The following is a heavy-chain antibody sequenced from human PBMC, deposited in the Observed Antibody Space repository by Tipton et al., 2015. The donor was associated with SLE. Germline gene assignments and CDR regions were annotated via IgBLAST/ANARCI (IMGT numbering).Heavy chain of an antibody. CDR3: ARVTHIYYSYYMDV. J-gene: IGHJ6*03. V-gene: IGHV4-34*01. CDR1: GGSFSDYY. CDR2: INHSGST. Sequence: TLSLTCAVYGGSFSDYYWSWIRQPPGKGLEWIGEINHSGSTNYNPSLKSRVTMSVDTSKNQFSLKLSSVTAADTAVYYCARVTHIYYSYYMDVWGKGTTVTVSS.